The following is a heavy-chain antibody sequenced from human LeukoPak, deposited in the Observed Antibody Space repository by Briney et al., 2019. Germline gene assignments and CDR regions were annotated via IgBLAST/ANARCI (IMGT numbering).Heavy chain of an antibody. D-gene: IGHD5-12*01. V-gene: IGHV4-39*01. Sequence: SETLSLTCAVSGGSITSTNYYWGWIRQPPGKGLEWFGNIFFSGSTYYNPSLKRRVTVSVDTSKNQFSLSLSSVTAADTAVYFCARSSGYDVSWYFDLWGRGTLVTVSS. CDR1: GGSITSTNYY. J-gene: IGHJ2*01. CDR3: ARSSGYDVSWYFDL. CDR2: IFFSGST.